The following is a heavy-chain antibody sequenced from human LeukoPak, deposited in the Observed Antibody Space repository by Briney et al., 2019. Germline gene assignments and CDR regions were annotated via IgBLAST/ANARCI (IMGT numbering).Heavy chain of an antibody. CDR1: GGTFSSYA. V-gene: IGHV1-69*01. J-gene: IGHJ5*02. CDR2: IIPVFGTA. Sequence: RASVKVSCKASGGTFSSYAISWVRQAPGQGLEWMGGIIPVFGTANYAQKFQGRVTITADESTSTAYMELSSLRSEDTAVYYCARTEIVVPAAIGWFDPWGQGTLVTVSS. CDR3: ARTEIVVPAAIGWFDP. D-gene: IGHD2-2*02.